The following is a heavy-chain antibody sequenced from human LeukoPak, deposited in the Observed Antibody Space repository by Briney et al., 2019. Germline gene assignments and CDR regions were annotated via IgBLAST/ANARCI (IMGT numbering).Heavy chain of an antibody. Sequence: GGSLRLSCAASGFTFSIYAMSWVRQAPGKGLEWVSGISDSGGSTYYPDSVKGRFTISRDNSKNTLYLQMNSLRAEDTAVYYCAKDTSGTYLYYFDYWGQGTLVTVSS. V-gene: IGHV3-23*01. J-gene: IGHJ4*02. CDR3: AKDTSGTYLYYFDY. CDR1: GFTFSIYA. D-gene: IGHD1-26*01. CDR2: ISDSGGST.